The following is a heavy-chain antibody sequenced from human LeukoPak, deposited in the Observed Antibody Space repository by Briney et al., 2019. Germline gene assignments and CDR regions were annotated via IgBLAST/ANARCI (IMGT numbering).Heavy chain of an antibody. CDR2: FDTEDGET. D-gene: IGHD3-22*01. V-gene: IGHV1-24*01. CDR1: GYTLTELS. Sequence: ASVKVSCRVSGYTLTELSMHWVRQAPGKGLEWMGGFDTEDGETIYAQKFQGRVTMTEDTSTDTAYMELSRLRSDDTAVYYCARHRLPRVYYDSSGYYHAAFDIWGQGTMVTVSS. J-gene: IGHJ3*02. CDR3: ARHRLPRVYYDSSGYYHAAFDI.